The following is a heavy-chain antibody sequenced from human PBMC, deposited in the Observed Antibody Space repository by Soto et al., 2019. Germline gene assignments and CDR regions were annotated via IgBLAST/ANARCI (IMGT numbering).Heavy chain of an antibody. CDR3: ARLRLDSGCYHFDI. V-gene: IGHV2-70*12. J-gene: IGHJ4*02. CDR1: GFSLSTVSMC. Sequence: SGPNAGDPTQPLTLTCSFSGFSLSTVSMCVSWIRQTPGKALEYLALIDWEDEKFYSASLKTRLTISKDTSKNQVVLTMTDMDPADTATYYCARLRLDSGCYHFDIWGQGTLVTVSS. CDR2: IDWEDEK. D-gene: IGHD3-9*01.